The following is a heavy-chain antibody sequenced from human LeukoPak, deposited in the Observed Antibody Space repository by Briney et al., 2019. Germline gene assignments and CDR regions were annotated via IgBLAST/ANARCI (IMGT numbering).Heavy chain of an antibody. Sequence: GGSLRLSCEASGFTFDDYGMSWVRQPPGKGLEWVSGINRNGGSTDYADSVKGRFTISRDNAKNSHFLQMNSLRVEDTALYYLARGFQNGPFDCWGQGPLVTVSS. J-gene: IGHJ4*02. CDR2: INRNGGST. CDR1: GFTFDDYG. CDR3: ARGFQNGPFDC. D-gene: IGHD2-8*01. V-gene: IGHV3-20*04.